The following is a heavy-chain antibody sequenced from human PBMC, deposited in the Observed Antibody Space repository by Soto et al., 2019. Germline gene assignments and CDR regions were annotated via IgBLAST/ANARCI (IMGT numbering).Heavy chain of an antibody. Sequence: QVQLVQSGAEVKKPGASVKVSCKATGYTFSNYGISWVRQVPGQGLEWMGWISVYKAKTSYAQKFQGRVSMTTDTSTRTAYMELRALRSDDTAVYYCARDHIIPAVGTLDYWGQGTLVIVSS. CDR2: ISVYKAKT. J-gene: IGHJ4*02. CDR1: GYTFSNYG. CDR3: ARDHIIPAVGTLDY. V-gene: IGHV1-18*04. D-gene: IGHD6-13*01.